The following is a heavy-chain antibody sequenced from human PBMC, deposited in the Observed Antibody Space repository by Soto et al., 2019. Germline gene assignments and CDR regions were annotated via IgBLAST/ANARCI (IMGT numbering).Heavy chain of an antibody. Sequence: QVQLVQSGAEVKKPGSSVKVSCKASGGTFSSYAISWVRQAPGQGLEWMGGIIPIFGTANYAQKFQGRVTITADKSTSTAYMELSSLRSEDTAVYYCARTGGYSYGQYQNYYSYGMDVWGQGTTVTVSS. D-gene: IGHD5-18*01. V-gene: IGHV1-69*06. CDR3: ARTGGYSYGQYQNYYSYGMDV. CDR2: IIPIFGTA. CDR1: GGTFSSYA. J-gene: IGHJ6*02.